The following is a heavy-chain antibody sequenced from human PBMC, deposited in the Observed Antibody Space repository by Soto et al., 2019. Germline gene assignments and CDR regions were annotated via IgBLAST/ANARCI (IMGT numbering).Heavy chain of an antibody. D-gene: IGHD5-18*01. V-gene: IGHV3-23*01. J-gene: IGHJ4*02. CDR1: GFTFSSYA. CDR3: AKLRGYSYGYGGPSDY. Sequence: HPGGSLRLSCAASGFTFSSYAMSWVRQAPGKGLEWVSAISGSGGSTYYADSVKGRFTISRDNSKNTLYLQMNSLRAEDTAVYYCAKLRGYSYGYGGPSDYWGQGTLVTVSS. CDR2: ISGSGGST.